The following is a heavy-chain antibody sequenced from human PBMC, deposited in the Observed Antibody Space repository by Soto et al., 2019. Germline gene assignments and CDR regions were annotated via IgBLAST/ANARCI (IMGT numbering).Heavy chain of an antibody. CDR2: ITGNSGAT. CDR1: GFTFTSYT. Sequence: EVQLLESGGDLIQAGGSLRLSCAATGFTFTSYTMNWLHLAPGKGLERVSAITGNSGATFFADSVKGRFAISRDNSKNTLYLQMDSLRAEDTAVYYCAKDAMVRGVTYFDHWGQGTLVTVYS. J-gene: IGHJ4*02. D-gene: IGHD3-10*01. CDR3: AKDAMVRGVTYFDH. V-gene: IGHV3-23*01.